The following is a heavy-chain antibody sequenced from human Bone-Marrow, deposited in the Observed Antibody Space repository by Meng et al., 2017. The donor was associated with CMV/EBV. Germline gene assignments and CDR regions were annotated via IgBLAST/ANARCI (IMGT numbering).Heavy chain of an antibody. J-gene: IGHJ4*02. V-gene: IGHV3-21*01. CDR2: ISRGSSYI. Sequence: GESLKISCAASGFTFSSYTMNWVRQAPGKGLEWVSSISRGSSYIYYADSVKGRFTISRDDAKNSLYLQMNSLRVEDTAVYFCARDEYYISGSPGDYWGQGDLVTVSS. CDR1: GFTFSSYT. CDR3: ARDEYYISGSPGDY. D-gene: IGHD3-10*01.